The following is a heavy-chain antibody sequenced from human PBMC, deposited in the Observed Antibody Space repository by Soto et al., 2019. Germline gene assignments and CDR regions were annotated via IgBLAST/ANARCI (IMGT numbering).Heavy chain of an antibody. CDR3: AKSYYDFWSGYYYFDY. Sequence: GGSLRLSCAASGFTFSSYAMSWVRQSPGKGLEWVSAISGSGGSTYYADSVKGRFTISRDNSKSTLYLQMNSLRAEDTAVYYCAKSYYDFWSGYYYFDYWGQGTLVTVSS. D-gene: IGHD3-3*01. J-gene: IGHJ4*02. CDR2: ISGSGGST. CDR1: GFTFSSYA. V-gene: IGHV3-23*01.